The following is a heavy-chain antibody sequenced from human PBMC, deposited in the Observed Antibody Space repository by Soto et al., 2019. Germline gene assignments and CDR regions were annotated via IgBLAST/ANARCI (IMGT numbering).Heavy chain of an antibody. J-gene: IGHJ6*01. Sequence: SVKVSCKASGCTFSSYAISWVRQAAGQGLEWMGGIIPIFGTANYAQKFQGRVTITADESTSTAYMELSSLRSEDTAVYYCARDNNGLELRPDYYYYYGMEVWGPAITVSVSS. CDR1: GCTFSSYA. CDR2: IIPIFGTA. V-gene: IGHV1-69*13. CDR3: ARDNNGLELRPDYYYYYGMEV. D-gene: IGHD1-7*01.